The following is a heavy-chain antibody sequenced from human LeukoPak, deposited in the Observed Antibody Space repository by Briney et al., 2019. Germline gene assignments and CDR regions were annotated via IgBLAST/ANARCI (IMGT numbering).Heavy chain of an antibody. V-gene: IGHV4-34*01. CDR3: ARVRGVRGVSYYYYGMDV. D-gene: IGHD3-10*01. J-gene: IGHJ6*02. CDR2: INHRGST. CDR1: GGSFSGYY. Sequence: SETLSLTCAVYGGSFSGYYWSWIRQPPGKGLEWIGEINHRGSTNYNPSLKSRVTISVDTSKNQFSLKLSSVTAADTAVYYCARVRGVRGVSYYYYGMDVWGQGTTVTVSS.